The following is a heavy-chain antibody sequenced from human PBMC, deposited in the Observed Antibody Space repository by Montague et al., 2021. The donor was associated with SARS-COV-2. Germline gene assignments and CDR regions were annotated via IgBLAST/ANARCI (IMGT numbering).Heavy chain of an antibody. J-gene: IGHJ4*02. CDR3: ARAQNICFIANCVNYFDF. CDR1: GDSISTYY. CDR2: VYYTGTT. D-gene: IGHD1-1*01. Sequence: SETLSLTCKVSGDSISTYYWSWIRQSPGKGLEWIGYVYYTGTTKYNPSLKTRVTMSLDTSREHFSLRLNSVTAADAAVYYCARAQNICFIANCVNYFDFWGQGALVSASS. V-gene: IGHV4-59*01.